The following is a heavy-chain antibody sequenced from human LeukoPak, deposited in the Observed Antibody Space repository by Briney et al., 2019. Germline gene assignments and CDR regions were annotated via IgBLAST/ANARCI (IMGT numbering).Heavy chain of an antibody. J-gene: IGHJ4*02. D-gene: IGHD6-19*01. CDR3: ARSRYSSGWAPFDY. Sequence: GGSLRLSCAASGFTFNSYGIHWVRQAPGKGLEWVAVIWYDGNNKYYADSVKGRFTISRDNSKNTLYLQMNSLRAEDTAVYYCARSRYSSGWAPFDYWGQGTLVTVSS. V-gene: IGHV3-33*01. CDR1: GFTFNSYG. CDR2: IWYDGNNK.